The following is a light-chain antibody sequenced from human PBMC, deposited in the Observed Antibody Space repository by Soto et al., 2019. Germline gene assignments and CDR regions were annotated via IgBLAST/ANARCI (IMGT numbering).Light chain of an antibody. V-gene: IGKV3-15*01. Sequence: EIEMTQSPSTLSVSPGDRAALSCRASQGVSSNFAWYQQKPGQAPRLLIYGASTRATDIPARFSGSGSGTDFTLTISSLQSEDFAVYYCQKYNSWPYTFGQGTKLEIK. J-gene: IGKJ2*01. CDR1: QGVSSN. CDR2: GAS. CDR3: QKYNSWPYT.